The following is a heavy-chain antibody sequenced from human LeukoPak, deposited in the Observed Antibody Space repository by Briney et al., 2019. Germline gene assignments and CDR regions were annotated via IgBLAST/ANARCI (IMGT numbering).Heavy chain of an antibody. V-gene: IGHV1-2*02. Sequence: ASVKVSCKASGYTFTGYYMHWVRQAPGQGLEWTGWINPNSGGTNYAQKFQGRVSMTRDTSISTAYMELSSLMSDDTAVYYCARDYGGYFDYWGQGTLVTVSS. J-gene: IGHJ4*02. CDR1: GYTFTGYY. D-gene: IGHD4-23*01. CDR2: INPNSGGT. CDR3: ARDYGGYFDY.